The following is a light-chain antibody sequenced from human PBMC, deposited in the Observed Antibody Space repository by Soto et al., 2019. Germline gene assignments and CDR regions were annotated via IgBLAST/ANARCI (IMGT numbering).Light chain of an antibody. CDR1: QSVSSN. J-gene: IGKJ5*01. Sequence: EIVMAQSPATLSVSPRGRAHLSCTASQSVSSNLAWYQQKPGQAPRLLIYETSIRAPGIPARFSGSGSGTEFTLTISSLQSEEFAVYHCQQRSNWPITVGQGTRLEIK. V-gene: IGKV3-15*01. CDR3: QQRSNWPIT. CDR2: ETS.